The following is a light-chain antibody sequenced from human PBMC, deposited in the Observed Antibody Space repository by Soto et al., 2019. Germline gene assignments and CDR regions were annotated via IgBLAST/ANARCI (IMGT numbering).Light chain of an antibody. CDR2: TAS. J-gene: IGKJ1*01. CDR1: HDISTF. V-gene: IGKV1-27*01. CDR3: QKYNSAPWT. Sequence: DIQMTQSPSSLSASVGDRVTITCRASHDISTFLAWYQQKQGKVPKLLIYTASTLQSGVPSRFSGSGSGTDFTLTISSLQPEDVANYYCQKYNSAPWTFGQGTKVDIK.